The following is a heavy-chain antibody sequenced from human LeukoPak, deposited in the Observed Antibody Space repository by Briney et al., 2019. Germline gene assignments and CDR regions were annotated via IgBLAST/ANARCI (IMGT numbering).Heavy chain of an antibody. V-gene: IGHV4-34*01. Sequence: SETLSLTCAVYGGSFSGYYWSWIRQPPGKGLEWIGEINHSVSTNYNPSLKSRVTISVDTSKNQLSLKLSSVTAADTAVYYCARRPGGATDHWGQGTLVTVSS. D-gene: IGHD1-26*01. J-gene: IGHJ4*02. CDR3: ARRPGGATDH. CDR1: GGSFSGYY. CDR2: INHSVST.